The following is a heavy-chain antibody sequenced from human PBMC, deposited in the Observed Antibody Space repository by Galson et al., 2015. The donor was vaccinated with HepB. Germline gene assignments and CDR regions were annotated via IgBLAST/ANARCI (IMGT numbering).Heavy chain of an antibody. V-gene: IGHV1-46*01. Sequence: SVKVSCKASGYTFTSYYMHWVRQAPGQGLEWMGIINPSGGSTSYAQKFQGRVTMTRDTSTSTVYMELSSLRSENTAVYYCARDYSSNWYYFDYWGQGTLVTVSS. J-gene: IGHJ4*02. CDR2: INPSGGST. CDR3: ARDYSSNWYYFDY. CDR1: GYTFTSYY. D-gene: IGHD6-13*01.